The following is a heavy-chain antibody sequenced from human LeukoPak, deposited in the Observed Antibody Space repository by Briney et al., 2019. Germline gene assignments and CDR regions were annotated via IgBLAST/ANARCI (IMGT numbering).Heavy chain of an antibody. J-gene: IGHJ4*02. CDR2: ISGSGGST. CDR3: AKDKLPTAMFSYVY. Sequence: GGSLRLSCAASGFTFSSYAMSWVRQAPGKGLEWVSAISGSGGSTYYARSVKGRFTISRDNSRNTLFLQMDSLRAEDTAVYYCAKDKLPTAMFSYVYWGQGTLVTVSS. D-gene: IGHD2-2*01. CDR1: GFTFSSYA. V-gene: IGHV3-23*01.